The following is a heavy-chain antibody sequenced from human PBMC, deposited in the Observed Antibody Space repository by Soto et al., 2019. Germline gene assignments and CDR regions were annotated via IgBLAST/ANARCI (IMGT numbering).Heavy chain of an antibody. V-gene: IGHV4-4*02. D-gene: IGHD4-17*01. CDR3: ARGLFLLRYGLNGGMDV. CDR2: IYHSGSA. J-gene: IGHJ6*02. CDR1: GGSISSSNW. Sequence: PSETLSLTCAVSGGSISSSNWWSWVRQPPGKGLEWIGEIYHSGSANYSPSLKSRVTISVDKSKNQFSLKLSSVTAADTAVYYCARGLFLLRYGLNGGMDVWGQGTTVTVSS.